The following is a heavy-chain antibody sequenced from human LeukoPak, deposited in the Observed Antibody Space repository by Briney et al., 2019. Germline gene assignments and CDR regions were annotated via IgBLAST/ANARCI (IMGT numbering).Heavy chain of an antibody. D-gene: IGHD5-18*01. V-gene: IGHV3-9*03. CDR1: GFTFDDYA. CDR2: ISWNSGSI. J-gene: IGHJ4*02. CDR3: AKDKTRYSYGYYFDY. Sequence: GGSLRLSCAASGFTFDDYAMHWVRQAPGKGLEWVSGISWNSGSIGYADSVKGRFTISRDNAKNSLYLQMNSLRAEDMALYYCAKDKTRYSYGYYFDYWGQGTLVTVSS.